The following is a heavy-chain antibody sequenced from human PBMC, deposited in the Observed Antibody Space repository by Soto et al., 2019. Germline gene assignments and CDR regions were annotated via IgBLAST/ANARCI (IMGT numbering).Heavy chain of an antibody. V-gene: IGHV3-33*01. CDR3: ARDPLYCSSTSCQYGMDV. D-gene: IGHD2-2*01. J-gene: IGHJ6*02. CDR1: GFIFSSCG. Sequence: GSLRLSCAASGFIFSSCGMHWVRQAPGKGLEWVAVIWYDGSNKYYADSVKGRFTISRDNSKNTLYLQMNSLRAEDTAVYYCARDPLYCSSTSCQYGMDVWGQGT. CDR2: IWYDGSNK.